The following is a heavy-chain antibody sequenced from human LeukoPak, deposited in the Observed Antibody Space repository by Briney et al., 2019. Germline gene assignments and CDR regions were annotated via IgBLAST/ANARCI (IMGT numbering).Heavy chain of an antibody. CDR3: VRELYGSSGNVYYFDH. CDR2: INADGSTA. V-gene: IGHV3-74*01. D-gene: IGHD6-13*01. J-gene: IGHJ4*02. Sequence: GGSLRLSCAASGFTFGNSWVHWVRQAPGKGLVWVSLINADGSTATYADSVKGRFTISRDNARNTLSLQMNSLTIEDTAVYYCVRELYGSSGNVYYFDHWGQGTLVTVSS. CDR1: GFTFGNSW.